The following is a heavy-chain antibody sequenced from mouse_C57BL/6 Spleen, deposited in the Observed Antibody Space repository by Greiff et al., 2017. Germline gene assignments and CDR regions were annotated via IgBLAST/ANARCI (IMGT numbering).Heavy chain of an antibody. CDR1: GFSLTSYG. CDR3: AKNPKAIDY. Sequence: VKLMESGPGLVAPSQCLSITCTASGFSLTSYGVSWVRQPPGKGPEWLGVIRGDGCTNYHSALISRLSISKENTKSQVFLKLNSLHTDVTATYYCAKNPKAIDYWGQGTSVTVSS. V-gene: IGHV2-3*01. CDR2: IRGDGCT. J-gene: IGHJ4*01.